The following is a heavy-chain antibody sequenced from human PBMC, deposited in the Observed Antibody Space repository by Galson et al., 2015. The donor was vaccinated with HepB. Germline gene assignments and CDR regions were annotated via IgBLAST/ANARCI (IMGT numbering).Heavy chain of an antibody. CDR1: GGSISSSNW. J-gene: IGHJ4*02. Sequence: LSLTCAVSGGSISSSNWWSWVRQPPGKGLEWIGEIYHSGSTNYNPSLKSRVTISVDKSKNQFSLKLSSVTAADTAVYYCARVERVGDSSGEIDYWGQGTLVTVSS. CDR2: IYHSGST. V-gene: IGHV4-4*02. D-gene: IGHD3-22*01. CDR3: ARVERVGDSSGEIDY.